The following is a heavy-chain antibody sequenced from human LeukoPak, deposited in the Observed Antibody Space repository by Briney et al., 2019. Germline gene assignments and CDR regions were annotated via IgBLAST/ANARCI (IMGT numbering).Heavy chain of an antibody. CDR2: IYNSGIT. CDR3: ARGRGDIWFGPPYFDY. D-gene: IGHD3-10*01. V-gene: IGHV4-4*07. CDR1: GGSISSYY. Sequence: SETLSLTCTVSGGSISSYYWSWIRQPAGKGLDWIGHIYNSGITNYNPSLKSRVTMSVDTSKKQFSLKLSSVTAADTAVYYCARGRGDIWFGPPYFDYWGQGTLVTVSS. J-gene: IGHJ4*02.